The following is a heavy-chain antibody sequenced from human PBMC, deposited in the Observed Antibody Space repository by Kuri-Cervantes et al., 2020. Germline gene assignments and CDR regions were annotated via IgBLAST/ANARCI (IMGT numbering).Heavy chain of an antibody. Sequence: GSLRLSCAVYGGSLSGYYWSWIRQPPGKGLEWIGEINHSGSTNYNPSLKSRVTISVDTSKNQFSLKLSSVTAADTAVYYCARDPVTYCSSTSCYGGWFDPWGQGTLVTVSS. CDR2: INHSGST. V-gene: IGHV4-34*01. CDR3: ARDPVTYCSSTSCYGGWFDP. J-gene: IGHJ5*02. D-gene: IGHD2-2*01. CDR1: GGSLSGYY.